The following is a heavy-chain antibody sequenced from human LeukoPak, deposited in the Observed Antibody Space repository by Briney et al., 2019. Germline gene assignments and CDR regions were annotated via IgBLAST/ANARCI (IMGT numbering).Heavy chain of an antibody. V-gene: IGHV1-69*06. CDR2: IIPIFDTA. CDR3: ARGLSRFSPLNWFDP. CDR1: GGTFSSYA. D-gene: IGHD3-3*01. Sequence: ASVKVSCKASGGTFSSYAISWVRQAPGQGLEWMGGIIPIFDTANYAQKFQGRVTITADKSTSTAYMELSSLRSEDTAVYYCARGLSRFSPLNWFDPWGQGTLVTVSS. J-gene: IGHJ5*02.